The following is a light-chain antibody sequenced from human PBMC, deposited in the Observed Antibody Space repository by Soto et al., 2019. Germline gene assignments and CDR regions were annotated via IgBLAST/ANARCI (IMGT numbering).Light chain of an antibody. CDR2: GAS. CDR1: QSVSIN. V-gene: IGKV3-15*01. Sequence: EIVMTQSPATLSVSPGERATLSCRASQSVSINLAWYQQKPGQPPRLLIYGASTRATGVPARFSGSGSGTEFSLTISSLQSEDFAAYYCQQYYNWPPETFGHGTKVDIK. CDR3: QQYYNWPPET. J-gene: IGKJ3*01.